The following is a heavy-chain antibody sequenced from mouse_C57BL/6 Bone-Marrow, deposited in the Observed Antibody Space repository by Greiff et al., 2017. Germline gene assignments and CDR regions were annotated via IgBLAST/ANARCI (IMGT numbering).Heavy chain of an antibody. Sequence: EVQLQQSGAELVRPGASVKLSCTASGFTIKDDYIHWVKQRPEQGLEWIGWIDPEIGDTEYASKFQGKATITSATSSNTAYLQLSSLTSEDTAVYYCSSFDGNYFDFWGQGTPLTVAS. V-gene: IGHV14-4*01. D-gene: IGHD2-3*01. J-gene: IGHJ2*01. CDR2: IDPEIGDT. CDR1: GFTIKDDY. CDR3: SSFDGNYFDF.